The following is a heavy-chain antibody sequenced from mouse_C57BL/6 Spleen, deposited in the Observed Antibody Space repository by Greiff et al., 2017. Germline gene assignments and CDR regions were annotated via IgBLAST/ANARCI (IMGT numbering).Heavy chain of an antibody. J-gene: IGHJ2*01. CDR2: ISGGGGNT. CDR1: GFTFSSYT. V-gene: IGHV5-9*01. Sequence: EVQLMESGGGLVKPGGSLKLSCAASGFTFSSYTMSWVRQTPEKRLEWVATISGGGGNTYYPDSVKGRFTISRDNAKNTLYLQMSSLRSEDTALYYCARNYYGSSSLDYWGQGTTLTVSS. CDR3: ARNYYGSSSLDY. D-gene: IGHD1-1*01.